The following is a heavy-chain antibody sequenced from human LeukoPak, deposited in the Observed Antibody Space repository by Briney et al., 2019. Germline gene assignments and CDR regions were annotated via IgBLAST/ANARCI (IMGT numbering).Heavy chain of an antibody. CDR3: ARDQEAVAGNFPSSDY. V-gene: IGHV1-18*01. D-gene: IGHD6-19*01. CDR1: GYTFTSYG. CDR2: ISAYNGNT. Sequence: AAVKVSCKASGYTFTSYGISWVRQAPGPRLEWMGWISAYNGNTSYAQKLQGRVTMTTDTSTSTAYMELRSLRSDDTAVYYCARDQEAVAGNFPSSDYWGQGTLVTVSS. J-gene: IGHJ4*02.